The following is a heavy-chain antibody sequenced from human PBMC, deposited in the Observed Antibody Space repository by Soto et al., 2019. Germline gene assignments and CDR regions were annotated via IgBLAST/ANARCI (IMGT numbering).Heavy chain of an antibody. V-gene: IGHV1-24*01. CDR1: GYTLTELS. D-gene: IGHD3-22*01. J-gene: IGHJ4*02. CDR3: ATVPYYYDSSGYYCDY. CDR2: FDPEDGET. Sequence: GASVKVSCKVSGYTLTELSMHWVRQAPGKGLEWMGGFDPEDGETIYAQKFQGRVTMTEDTSTDTAYMELSSLRSEDTAVYYCATVPYYYDSSGYYCDYWGQGTLVTVSS.